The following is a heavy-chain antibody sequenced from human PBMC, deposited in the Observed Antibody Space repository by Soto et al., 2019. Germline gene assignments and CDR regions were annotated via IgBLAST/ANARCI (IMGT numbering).Heavy chain of an antibody. D-gene: IGHD1-26*01. CDR3: ARGEARALDAFDI. CDR1: GGSISSYY. V-gene: IGHV4-59*01. CDR2: IYYSGST. J-gene: IGHJ3*02. Sequence: PSETLSLTCTVSGGSISSYYWSWIRQPPGKGLEWIGYIYYSGSTNYNPSLKSRVTISVDTSKNQFSLKLSSVTAADTAVYYCARGEARALDAFDIWGQGTMVTVSS.